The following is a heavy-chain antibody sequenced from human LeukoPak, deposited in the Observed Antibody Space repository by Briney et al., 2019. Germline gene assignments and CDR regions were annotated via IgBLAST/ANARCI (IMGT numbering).Heavy chain of an antibody. CDR2: INPNNGGT. CDR1: GYTFTGYY. V-gene: IGHV1-2*06. J-gene: IGHJ4*02. CDR3: ARGGSSWYAAHY. D-gene: IGHD6-13*01. Sequence: ASVKVSCKASGYTFTGYYMHWVRQAPGQGLEWMGRINPNNGGTNYAQKFQGRVTMTRDTSISTAYMELSRLRSDDTAVYYCARGGSSWYAAHYWGQGTLVTVSS.